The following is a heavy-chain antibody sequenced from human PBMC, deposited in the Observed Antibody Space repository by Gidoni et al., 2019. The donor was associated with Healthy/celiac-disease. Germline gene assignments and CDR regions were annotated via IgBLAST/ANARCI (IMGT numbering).Heavy chain of an antibody. Sequence: EVQLVESGGGLVQPGRYLRLSCTASGFTFDEYAMHWVRQAPGQGLEWVSGFSWNSGSIGYADSVKGRFTISRDNAKNSLYLQMNSLRAEDTALYYCAKDRIVGATFDAFDIWGQGTMVTVSS. J-gene: IGHJ3*02. CDR1: GFTFDEYA. D-gene: IGHD1-26*01. V-gene: IGHV3-9*01. CDR2: FSWNSGSI. CDR3: AKDRIVGATFDAFDI.